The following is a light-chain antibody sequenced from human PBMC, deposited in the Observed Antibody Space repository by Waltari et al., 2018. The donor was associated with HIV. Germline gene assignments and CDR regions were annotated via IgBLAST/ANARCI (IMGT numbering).Light chain of an antibody. Sequence: QSALTQPASVSGSPGQSLPISCAGTSSHVGGYNYVSWYHQHPGQTPNLMIYDVSKRPSGVSNRFSGSKSGNTASLTISGLQAEDEADYYCSSYTSSSTVVFGGGTKLTVL. CDR2: DVS. J-gene: IGLJ2*01. CDR3: SSYTSSSTVV. V-gene: IGLV2-14*01. CDR1: SSHVGGYNY.